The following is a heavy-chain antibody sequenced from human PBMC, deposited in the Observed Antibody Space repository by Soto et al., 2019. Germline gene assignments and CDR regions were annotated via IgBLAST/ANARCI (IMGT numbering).Heavy chain of an antibody. J-gene: IGHJ4*02. Sequence: PSETLSLTCTVSGGSISSGGYYWSWIRQHPGKGLEWIGYIYYSGSTYYNPSLKSRVTISVDTSKNQFSLKLSSVTAADTAVYYCARGWSGYTGYDYVSYDYWGQGTLVTVSS. CDR1: GGSISSGGYY. CDR3: ARGWSGYTGYDYVSYDY. CDR2: IYYSGST. D-gene: IGHD5-12*01. V-gene: IGHV4-31*02.